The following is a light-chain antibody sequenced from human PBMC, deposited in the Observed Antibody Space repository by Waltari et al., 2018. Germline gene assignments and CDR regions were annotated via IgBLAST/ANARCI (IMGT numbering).Light chain of an antibody. V-gene: IGLV2-14*01. CDR2: EVN. Sequence: QSALTQPASVSGSPGQSITISCTGSSSDVGGHNYVSWYQQYPGKVPKIMIYEVNNRPSGVSSRFSGSKSGNTASLTISGLQADDEADYYCSSFTSRHLYVFGTGTAVTVL. CDR3: SSFTSRHLYV. J-gene: IGLJ1*01. CDR1: SSDVGGHNY.